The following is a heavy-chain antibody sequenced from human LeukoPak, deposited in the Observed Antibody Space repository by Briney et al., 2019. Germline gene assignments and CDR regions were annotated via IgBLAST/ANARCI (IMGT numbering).Heavy chain of an antibody. D-gene: IGHD5-18*01. CDR3: ARVPPSYGPPGTPRYYYYMDV. V-gene: IGHV4-59*01. CDR2: IYYSGST. CDR1: GGSISSYY. Sequence: SETLSPTCTVSGGSISSYYWSWIRQPPGKGLEWIGYIYYSGSTNYNPSLKSRVTISVDTSKNQFSLKLSSVTAADTAVYYCARVPPSYGPPGTPRYYYYMDVWGKGTTVTVSS. J-gene: IGHJ6*03.